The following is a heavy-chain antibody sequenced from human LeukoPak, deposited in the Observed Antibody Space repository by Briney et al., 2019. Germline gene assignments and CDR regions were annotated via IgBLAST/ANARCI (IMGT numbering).Heavy chain of an antibody. CDR1: GFTFSSYA. J-gene: IGHJ4*02. CDR3: ARDTPNDSSGYFDY. D-gene: IGHD3-22*01. V-gene: IGHV3-30-3*01. Sequence: GGSLRLSCAASGFTFSSYAMHWVRQAPGKGLEWVAVISYDGSNKYYADSVKGRFTISRDNSKNTLYLQMNSLRAEDTAVYYCARDTPNDSSGYFDYWGQGTLVTVSS. CDR2: ISYDGSNK.